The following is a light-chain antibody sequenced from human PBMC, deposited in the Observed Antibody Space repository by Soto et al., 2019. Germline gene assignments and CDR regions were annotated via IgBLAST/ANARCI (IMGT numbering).Light chain of an antibody. CDR1: QSVSSN. CDR2: GAS. J-gene: IGKJ1*01. V-gene: IGKV3-15*01. Sequence: EIVMTQSPGTLSLSPGERATLSCRASQSVSSNLAWYQQKTGQAPTRLIYGASTRATGSPARFRGSGSGTEVTLTISSLQSEDVAVYYCQHYNHWPRTFGQGTKLEIK. CDR3: QHYNHWPRT.